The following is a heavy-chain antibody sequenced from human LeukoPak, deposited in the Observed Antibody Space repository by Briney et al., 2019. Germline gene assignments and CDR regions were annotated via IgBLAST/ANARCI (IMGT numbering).Heavy chain of an antibody. V-gene: IGHV3-30*03. D-gene: IGHD3-16*02. CDR1: GFTFSSYG. Sequence: GGSLRLSCAVSGFTFSSYGIHWVRQAPGKGLEGLTIISYDGSNEYYADSVKGRFTISRDNSKNTLYLQMNSLRAEDTAVYYCAAQKRGNYRPYYFDYWGQGTLVTVSS. J-gene: IGHJ4*02. CDR3: AAQKRGNYRPYYFDY. CDR2: ISYDGSNE.